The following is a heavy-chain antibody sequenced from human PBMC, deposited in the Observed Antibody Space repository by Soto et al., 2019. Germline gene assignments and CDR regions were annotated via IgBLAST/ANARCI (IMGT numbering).Heavy chain of an antibody. Sequence: PGGSLRLSCTASGFSFSSYTMNWVRQAPGKGLQWVASITNRGTHTYSADSVRGRFTISRDNDKNSLYLQMNNLRAEDTATYYCARAHEVAWFDSWGLGTLVTVSS. V-gene: IGHV3-21*06. D-gene: IGHD2-15*01. CDR2: ITNRGTHT. J-gene: IGHJ5*01. CDR1: GFSFSSYT. CDR3: ARAHEVAWFDS.